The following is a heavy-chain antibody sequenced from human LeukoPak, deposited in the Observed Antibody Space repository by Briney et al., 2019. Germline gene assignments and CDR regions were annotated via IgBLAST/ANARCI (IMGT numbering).Heavy chain of an antibody. CDR2: ISSSGSTI. CDR3: ARDQYDTWSRRGNFDS. J-gene: IGHJ4*02. Sequence: GGSLRLSCAASGFTFSDYYVSWIRQAPGKGLEWVSYISSSGSTIYYADSVKGRFTISRDNTKNSLYLQMNSLRAEDTAVFYCARDQYDTWSRRGNFDSWGQGTLVIVSS. CDR1: GFTFSDYY. V-gene: IGHV3-11*01. D-gene: IGHD3-3*01.